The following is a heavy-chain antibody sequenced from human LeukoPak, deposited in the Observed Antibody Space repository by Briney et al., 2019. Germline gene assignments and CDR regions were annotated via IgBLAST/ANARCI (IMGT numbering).Heavy chain of an antibody. CDR1: GYSISSGYY. V-gene: IGHV4-38-2*02. J-gene: IGHJ4*02. D-gene: IGHD5-24*01. Sequence: SETLSLTCTVSGYSISSGYYWGWIRQPPGKGLEWIGSIYHSGSTYYNPSLKSRDTISVDTSKNQFSLKLSSVTAADAAVYYCAREMEMATNYFDYWGQGTLVTVSS. CDR2: IYHSGST. CDR3: AREMEMATNYFDY.